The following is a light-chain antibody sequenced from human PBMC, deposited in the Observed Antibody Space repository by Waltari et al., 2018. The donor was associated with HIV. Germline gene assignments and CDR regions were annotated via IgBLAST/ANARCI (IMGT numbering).Light chain of an antibody. CDR1: GSNIGAGYD. CDR2: GST. J-gene: IGLJ3*02. Sequence: QSVLTQPPSVSGAPGPRVTISCTGGGSNIGAGYDVHWLQHLPASAPKLLIFGSTNRPFGVPDRFSGSKSDTSASLAITALQAEDEADYYCQSYDSSLSSVLFGGGTKLTVL. CDR3: QSYDSSLSSVL. V-gene: IGLV1-40*01.